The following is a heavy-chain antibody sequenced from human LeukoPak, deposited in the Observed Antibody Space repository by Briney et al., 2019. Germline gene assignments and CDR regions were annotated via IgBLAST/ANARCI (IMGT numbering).Heavy chain of an antibody. Sequence: GGSLRLSCAASGFTFKNYWMSWIRQAPGKGLEWVANIKKDGSDKCYVDSVKGRFTISRDNARNSLYLQMNSLRAEDTAMYYCATVKGYCTNGVCYTYNWFDPWGQGTLVTVSS. V-gene: IGHV3-7*03. CDR1: GFTFKNYW. CDR3: ATVKGYCTNGVCYTYNWFDP. CDR2: IKKDGSDK. J-gene: IGHJ5*02. D-gene: IGHD2-8*01.